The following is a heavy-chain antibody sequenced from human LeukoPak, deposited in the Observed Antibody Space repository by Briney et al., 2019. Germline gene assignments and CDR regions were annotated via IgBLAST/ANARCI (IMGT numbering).Heavy chain of an antibody. V-gene: IGHV3-64D*06. CDR1: GFTFSDYA. CDR2: ISSSGDYT. CDR3: VKRGRTSDYAYDY. D-gene: IGHD4-17*01. J-gene: IGHJ4*02. Sequence: GGSLRLSCSASGFTFSDYAMHWVRQAPGRGLQFVSAISSSGDYTSYSDSVKGRFTISRDNSKNTLHLQMSSLRPEDTALYFCVKRGRTSDYAYDYWGQGSLVTVSS.